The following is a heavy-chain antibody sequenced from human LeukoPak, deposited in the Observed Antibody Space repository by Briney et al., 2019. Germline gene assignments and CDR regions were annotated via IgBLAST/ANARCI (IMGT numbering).Heavy chain of an antibody. Sequence: ASVKVSCKASGYTFTSYDINWVRQATGQGLEWMGWMNPNSGNTGYAQKFQGRVTMTRNTSISTAYMELSSLRSEDTAVYYCARGDYSNPGGDWFDPWGQGTLVTVSS. CDR2: MNPNSGNT. D-gene: IGHD4-11*01. V-gene: IGHV1-8*01. CDR1: GYTFTSYD. J-gene: IGHJ5*02. CDR3: ARGDYSNPGGDWFDP.